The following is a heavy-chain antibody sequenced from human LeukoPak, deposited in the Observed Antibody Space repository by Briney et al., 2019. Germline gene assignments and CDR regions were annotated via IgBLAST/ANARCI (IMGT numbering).Heavy chain of an antibody. CDR1: GGSFSGYY. Sequence: SETLSLTCAVYGGSFSGYYWSWIRQPPGKGLEWIGKINHSGSTNYNPSLKSRVTISVDTSKNQFSLKLSSVTAADTAVYYCARGWAVVVVAYFDYWGQGTLVTVSS. CDR2: INHSGST. CDR3: ARGWAVVVVAYFDY. D-gene: IGHD2-15*01. J-gene: IGHJ4*02. V-gene: IGHV4-34*01.